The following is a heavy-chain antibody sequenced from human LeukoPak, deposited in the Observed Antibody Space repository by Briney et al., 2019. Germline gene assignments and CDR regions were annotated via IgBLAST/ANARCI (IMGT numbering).Heavy chain of an antibody. V-gene: IGHV3-21*01. CDR1: GFTFSSYT. D-gene: IGHD6-13*01. Sequence: GGSLRLSCAASGFTFSSYTMNWVRQAPGKGLEWVSIISSGSSYIHYADSVKGRFTISRDNAKNSLYLQMNSLRAEDTAVYYCAREWQQQLAYWGQGTLVTVSS. CDR3: AREWQQQLAY. CDR2: ISSGSSYI. J-gene: IGHJ4*02.